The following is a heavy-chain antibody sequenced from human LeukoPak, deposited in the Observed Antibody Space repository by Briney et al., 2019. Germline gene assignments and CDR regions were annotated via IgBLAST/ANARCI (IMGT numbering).Heavy chain of an antibody. V-gene: IGHV4-34*01. D-gene: IGHD5-12*01. Sequence: SETLSLTCAVYGGSFSGYYWSWIRQPPGKGLEWIGEINHSGSTNYNPSLKSRVTISVDTSKNQFSLKLRSVTAADTAVYYCARLKGGPRGSIWGQGTMVAVSS. CDR3: ARLKGGPRGSI. J-gene: IGHJ3*02. CDR1: GGSFSGYY. CDR2: INHSGST.